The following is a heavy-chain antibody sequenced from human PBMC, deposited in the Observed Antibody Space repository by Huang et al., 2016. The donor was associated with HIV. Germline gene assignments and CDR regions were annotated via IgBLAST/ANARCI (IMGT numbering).Heavy chain of an antibody. Sequence: QVQLVQSGTEVKKPGSSVKVSCKSSGGTFRTSAFSWVRQAPGQGLAWMGGHIPLSKTTNHAHHFQGRVTIIADESTSTAYMELSSLRDDDTAVYYCARDEGGRYCSSISCYFVYWGQGTMVTVSS. V-gene: IGHV1-69*13. CDR3: ARDEGGRYCSSISCYFVY. D-gene: IGHD2-2*01. J-gene: IGHJ4*02. CDR2: HIPLSKTT. CDR1: GGTFRTSA.